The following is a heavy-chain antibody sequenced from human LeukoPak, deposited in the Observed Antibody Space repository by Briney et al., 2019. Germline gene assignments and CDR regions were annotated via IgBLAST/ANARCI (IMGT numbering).Heavy chain of an antibody. CDR1: GFTFDDYA. CDR3: AKDRNYDFWNGPFDY. J-gene: IGHJ4*02. D-gene: IGHD3-3*01. CDR2: ISWNSGSI. Sequence: SLRLSCAASGFTFDDYAMHWVRQAPGKGLEWVSGISWNSGSIAYADSVKGRFTISRDNAKNSLYLQMNSLRPEDMAFYYCAKDRNYDFWNGPFDYWGRGTLVTVSS. V-gene: IGHV3-9*03.